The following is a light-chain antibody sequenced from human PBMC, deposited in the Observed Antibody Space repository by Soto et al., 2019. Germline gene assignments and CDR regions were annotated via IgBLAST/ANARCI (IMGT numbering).Light chain of an antibody. V-gene: IGLV1-40*01. CDR3: QSYDSSLSGLV. CDR2: GNS. CDR1: SSNIGAGYD. J-gene: IGLJ2*01. Sequence: QSVLTQPPSVSGAPGQRVTISCTGSSSNIGAGYDVHWYQQLPGTAPKLLIYGNSNRPSGVPDRFSGSKSGTSASLAITGLQAEDEADYYGQSYDSSLSGLVFGGGTKLTV.